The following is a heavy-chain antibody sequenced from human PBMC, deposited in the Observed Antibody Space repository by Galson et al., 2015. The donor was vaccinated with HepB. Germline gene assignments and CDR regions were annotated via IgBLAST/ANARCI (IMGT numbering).Heavy chain of an antibody. CDR2: ISYDGSNK. CDR1: GFTFSSYG. J-gene: IGHJ4*02. V-gene: IGHV3-30*03. Sequence: SLRLSCAASGFTFSSYGMHWVRQAPGKGLEWVAVISYDGSNKYYADSVKGRFTISRDNSKNTLYLQMNSLRAEDTAVYYCASTSTYCNSTSCYPIYFDYWGQGTLVTVSS. CDR3: ASTSTYCNSTSCYPIYFDY. D-gene: IGHD2-2*01.